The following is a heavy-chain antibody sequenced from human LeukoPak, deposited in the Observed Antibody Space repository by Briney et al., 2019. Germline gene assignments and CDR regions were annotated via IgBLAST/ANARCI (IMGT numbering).Heavy chain of an antibody. Sequence: ETLSLTCTVSGGSISSSSYYWGWIRQPPGKGLEWIGSIYYSWSTYYNPSLKSRVTISVDTSKNQFSLKLSSVTAADTAVYYCATTTVTTGLFDYWGQGTLVTVSS. CDR3: ATTTVTTGLFDY. CDR1: GGSISSSSYY. D-gene: IGHD4-17*01. V-gene: IGHV4-39*01. CDR2: IYYSWST. J-gene: IGHJ4*02.